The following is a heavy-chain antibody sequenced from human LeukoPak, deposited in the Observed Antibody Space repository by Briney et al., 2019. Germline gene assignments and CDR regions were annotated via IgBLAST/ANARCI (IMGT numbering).Heavy chain of an antibody. V-gene: IGHV3-23*01. J-gene: IGHJ5*02. CDR2: ITKSGDST. CDR3: ARSIDPQFPWFDP. Sequence: GGSLRLSCAASGFTFSAFGMNWVRQAPGKGLEWVSTITKSGDSTYYVDSVKGRFTISRDNSKNTLYLQMNSLRAEDTAVYYCARSIDPQFPWFDPWGQGTLVTVSS. CDR1: GFTFSAFG.